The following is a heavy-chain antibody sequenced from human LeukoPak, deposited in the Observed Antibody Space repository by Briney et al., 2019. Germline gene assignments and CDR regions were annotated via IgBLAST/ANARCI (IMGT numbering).Heavy chain of an antibody. CDR3: ASTPSGSGSYYFDY. Sequence: QPGRPLRLSCAASGFTFSSYAIHWVRQAPGKGQEWVAVISYDGSNKYYADSVKDRFTISRDNSKNTLYLQMNSLRAEDTAVYYCASTPSGSGSYYFDYWGQGTLVTVSS. CDR1: GFTFSSYA. CDR2: ISYDGSNK. J-gene: IGHJ4*02. D-gene: IGHD3-10*01. V-gene: IGHV3-30-3*01.